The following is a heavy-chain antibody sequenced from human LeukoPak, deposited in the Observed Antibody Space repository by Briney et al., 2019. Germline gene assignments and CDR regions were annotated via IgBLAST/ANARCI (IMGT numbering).Heavy chain of an antibody. V-gene: IGHV4-39*06. D-gene: IGHD3-10*01. CDR1: GCSISASNYY. J-gene: IGHJ3*02. Sequence: SETLSLTCTVSGCSISASNYYWVWIRQPPGKGLESIGNIFYSGSAYDSPFLKRRITITLNTSRNQFPLMLTPVTAADRAVYYCAKSNGYGLVGIWGQGTMVTVSS. CDR2: IFYSGSA. CDR3: AKSNGYGLVGI.